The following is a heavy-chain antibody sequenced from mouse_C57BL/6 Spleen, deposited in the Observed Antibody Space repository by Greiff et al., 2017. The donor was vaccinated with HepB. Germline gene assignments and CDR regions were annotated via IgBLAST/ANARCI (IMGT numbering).Heavy chain of an antibody. CDR1: GYTFTSYW. D-gene: IGHD2-4*01. CDR3: ARWGNYSDYDAGGFDF. J-gene: IGHJ2*01. Sequence: QVQLQQPGAELVRPGTSVKLSCKASGYTFTSYWMHWVKQRPGQGLEWIGVIDPSDSYTNYNQKFKGKATLTVDTSYSTAYMQLSSLTSEDSAVYYCARWGNYSDYDAGGFDFWGQGSTLTVSS. CDR2: IDPSDSYT. V-gene: IGHV1-59*01.